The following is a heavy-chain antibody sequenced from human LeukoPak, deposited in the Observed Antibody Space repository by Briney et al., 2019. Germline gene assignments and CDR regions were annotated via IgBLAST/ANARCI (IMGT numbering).Heavy chain of an antibody. V-gene: IGHV3-30*18. CDR1: GFTLSSYG. J-gene: IGHJ4*02. CDR3: AKVAVRGLNYFDY. Sequence: GGSLRLSCAASGFTLSSYGIHWVRQAPGKGLEWVAAVSNDGNNKYYADSMKGRFTISRDNSKSTLFLQMDSLRDEDSAVYYCAKVAVRGLNYFDYWGQGTLVTVSS. CDR2: VSNDGNNK.